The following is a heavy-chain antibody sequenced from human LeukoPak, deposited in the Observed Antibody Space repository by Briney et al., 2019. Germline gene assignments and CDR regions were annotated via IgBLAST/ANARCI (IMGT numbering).Heavy chain of an antibody. CDR3: ARAQSDSSGYYYVGDY. CDR2: ISGSGGST. V-gene: IGHV3-23*01. D-gene: IGHD3-22*01. J-gene: IGHJ4*02. Sequence: PGGPLRLSCAASGFTFSSYAMSWVRQAPGKGLEWVSAISGSGGSTYYADSVKGRFTISRDNSKNTLYLQMNSLRAEDTAVYYCARAQSDSSGYYYVGDYWGQGTLVTVSS. CDR1: GFTFSSYA.